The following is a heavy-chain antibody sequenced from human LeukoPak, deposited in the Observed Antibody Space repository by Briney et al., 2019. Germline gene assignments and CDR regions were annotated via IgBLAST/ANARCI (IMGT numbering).Heavy chain of an antibody. Sequence: PSETLSLTCTVSGGSISSSSYYWGWIRQPPGKELEWIGSIYYSGSTYYNPSLKSRVTISVDTSKNQFSLKLSSVTAADTAVYYCARVQDSSGYYSPNWFDPWGQGTMVTVSS. V-gene: IGHV4-39*01. J-gene: IGHJ3*01. CDR3: ARVQDSSGYYSPNWFDP. D-gene: IGHD3-22*01. CDR2: IYYSGST. CDR1: GGSISSSSYY.